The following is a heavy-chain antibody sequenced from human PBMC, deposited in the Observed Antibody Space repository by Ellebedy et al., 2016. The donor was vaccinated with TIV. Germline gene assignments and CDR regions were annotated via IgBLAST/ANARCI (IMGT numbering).Heavy chain of an antibody. CDR2: ISRSGRPT. J-gene: IGHJ6*02. Sequence: GESLKISCAASVFTFSDYYMSWIRQAPGKGLEWFSYISRSGRPTFYADAVKGRFPFARDNAKSSLFLQRNSLRAEDTAVYYCARDPLVATPQGTYYYYGLDAWGQGTTVTVSS. V-gene: IGHV3-11*01. D-gene: IGHD4-23*01. CDR1: VFTFSDYY. CDR3: ARDPLVATPQGTYYYYGLDA.